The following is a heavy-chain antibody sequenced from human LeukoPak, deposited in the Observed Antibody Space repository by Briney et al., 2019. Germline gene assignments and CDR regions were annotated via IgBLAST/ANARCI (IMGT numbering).Heavy chain of an antibody. D-gene: IGHD2-15*01. CDR1: GGTFSSYA. CDR2: IIPIFGTA. V-gene: IGHV1-69*05. CDR3: APTWGGGSQYFDL. Sequence: ASVKVSCKASGGTFSSYAISWVRQAPGQGLEWMGGIIPIFGTANYAQKFQGRVTITTDESTSTAYMELSSLRSEDTAVYYCAPTWGGGSQYFDLWGRGTLVTVSS. J-gene: IGHJ2*01.